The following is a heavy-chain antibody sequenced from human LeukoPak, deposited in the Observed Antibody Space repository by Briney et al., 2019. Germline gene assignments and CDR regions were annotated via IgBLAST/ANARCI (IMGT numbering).Heavy chain of an antibody. Sequence: SVKVSCKASGGTFSSSAISWVRQAPGQGLEWMGRIVPAFGIANYAQKFQGRVTITADRSTSTAYIELTSLRSEDTAVHYCARDPRVGATGLGWYFDLWGRGTLVTVSS. CDR1: GGTFSSSA. CDR3: ARDPRVGATGLGWYFDL. J-gene: IGHJ2*01. D-gene: IGHD1-26*01. CDR2: IVPAFGIA. V-gene: IGHV1-69*04.